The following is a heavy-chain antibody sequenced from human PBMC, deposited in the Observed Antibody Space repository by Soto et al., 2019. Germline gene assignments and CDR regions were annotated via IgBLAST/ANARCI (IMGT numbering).Heavy chain of an antibody. CDR2: IYYSGST. Sequence: SETLSLTCTVSGGSISSSSYYWGWIRQPPGKGLEWIGSIYYSGSTYYNPSLKSRVTISVDTSKNQFSLKLSSVTAADTAVYYFARSDSGRYYRFGNRGQGTPVTVSS. CDR3: ARSDSGRYYRFGN. CDR1: GGSISSSSYY. D-gene: IGHD2-21*01. V-gene: IGHV4-39*01. J-gene: IGHJ4*02.